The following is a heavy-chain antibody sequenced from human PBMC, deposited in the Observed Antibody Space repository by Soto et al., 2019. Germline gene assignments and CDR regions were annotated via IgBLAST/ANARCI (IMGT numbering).Heavy chain of an antibody. V-gene: IGHV1-18*01. J-gene: IGHJ6*02. CDR2: ISAYNGNT. Sequence: ASVKVSCKASGYTFTSYGISWVRQAPGQGLEWMGWISAYNGNTNYAQKLQGRVTMTTDTSTSTAYMELRSLRSDDTAVYYCARVTTMVRGVIMPLFHYSSGMDVWGEGTTVTLSS. CDR1: GYTFTSYG. CDR3: ARVTTMVRGVIMPLFHYSSGMDV. D-gene: IGHD3-10*01.